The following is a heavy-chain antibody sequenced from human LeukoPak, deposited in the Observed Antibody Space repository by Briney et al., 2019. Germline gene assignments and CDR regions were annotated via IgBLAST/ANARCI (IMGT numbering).Heavy chain of an antibody. CDR3: ARYVGATDAFDI. Sequence: GASVKVSCKASGYTFTSYAMHWVRQAPGQRLEWMGWINAGNGNTKYSQKFQGRVTITRDTSASTAYMELSSLRSEDTAVYYCARYVGATDAFDIRGQGTMVTVSS. D-gene: IGHD1-26*01. CDR2: INAGNGNT. V-gene: IGHV1-3*01. J-gene: IGHJ3*02. CDR1: GYTFTSYA.